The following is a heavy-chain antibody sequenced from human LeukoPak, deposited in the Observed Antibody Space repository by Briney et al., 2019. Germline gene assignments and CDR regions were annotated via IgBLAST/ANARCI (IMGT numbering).Heavy chain of an antibody. CDR1: GFTFSSYG. D-gene: IGHD2-21*02. Sequence: PGGSLRLSCAASGFTFSSYGMHWVRQAPGKGLEWVAVIWYDGSSKYYADSVKGRFTISRDNSKNTLYLQMNSLRAEDTAVYYCARVPQIVVVTAIPRRYYFDYWGQGTLVTVSS. CDR3: ARVPQIVVVTAIPRRYYFDY. V-gene: IGHV3-33*01. J-gene: IGHJ4*02. CDR2: IWYDGSSK.